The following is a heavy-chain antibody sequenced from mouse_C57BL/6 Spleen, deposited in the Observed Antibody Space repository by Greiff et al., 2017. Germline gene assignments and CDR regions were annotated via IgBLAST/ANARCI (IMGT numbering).Heavy chain of an antibody. D-gene: IGHD1-1*01. J-gene: IGHJ4*01. Sequence: VQLQQSVAELVRPGASVKLSCKASGFNIKNTYMHWVKQRPEQGLEWIGRIDPANGNTKYAPKFQGKATITADTSSNTAYLQRSILTSEDTAIYYCARDYYGSIYDYSMDYWGQGTSVTVSS. CDR3: ARDYYGSIYDYSMDY. V-gene: IGHV14-3*01. CDR2: IDPANGNT. CDR1: GFNIKNTY.